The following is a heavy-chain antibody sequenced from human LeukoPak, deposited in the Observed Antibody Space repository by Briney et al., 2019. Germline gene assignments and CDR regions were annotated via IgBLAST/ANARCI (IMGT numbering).Heavy chain of an antibody. CDR3: ARFKAWFDP. Sequence: SETLSLTCTVSGGSISSYYWSWIRQPPRKGLEWIGYIYYSGSTNYNPTPKSRVTISVDTSKNQFSLKLSSVTAADTAVYYCARFKAWFDPWGQGTLVTVSS. J-gene: IGHJ5*02. CDR1: GGSISSYY. V-gene: IGHV4-59*01. CDR2: IYYSGST.